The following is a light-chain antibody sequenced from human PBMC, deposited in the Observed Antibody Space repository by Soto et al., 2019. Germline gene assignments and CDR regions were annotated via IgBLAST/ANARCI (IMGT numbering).Light chain of an antibody. V-gene: IGKV3D-15*01. CDR2: GAS. CDR1: QSVNIY. Sequence: EIVLTQSPATLSLSPGERATLSCRASQSVNIYLAWYQQKPGQAPRLLIFGASYRATGIPARFSGSGSGTEFNLTISRLQSEDFAVYFCQKYDDWLRLTFGGGTKVDI. CDR3: QKYDDWLRLT. J-gene: IGKJ4*01.